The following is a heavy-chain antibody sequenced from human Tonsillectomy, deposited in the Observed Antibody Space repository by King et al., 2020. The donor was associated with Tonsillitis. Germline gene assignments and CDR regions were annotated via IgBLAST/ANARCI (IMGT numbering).Heavy chain of an antibody. Sequence: VQLVESGGGLVKPGGSLRLSCAASGFTFSSYSMNWVRQAPGKGLEWVSCISSSGRYIYYAASVKGRFTISRDRAKNSLYIQMTSLRAEDTAGYYCARGGGFSGYAYMDVCGKGTTATVSS. V-gene: IGHV3-21*01. CDR3: ARGGGFSGYAYMDV. CDR2: ISSSGRYI. CDR1: GFTFSSYS. J-gene: IGHJ6*03. D-gene: IGHD5-12*01.